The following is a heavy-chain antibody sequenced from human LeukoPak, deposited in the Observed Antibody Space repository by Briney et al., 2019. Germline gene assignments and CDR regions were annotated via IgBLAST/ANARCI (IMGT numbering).Heavy chain of an antibody. CDR3: ASRGTGARPGDYDFWAGAGY. Sequence: ASVKVSCKASVYTFTCYGINCVRQAPGQGLEWMGWISVYNGNTKYAQKFQGRVTMTTDTSTRTAYMELRSLRPDDTAVYYCASRGTGARPGDYDFWAGAGYWGQGTLVTVPS. D-gene: IGHD3-3*01. V-gene: IGHV1-18*01. CDR2: ISVYNGNT. CDR1: VYTFTCYG. J-gene: IGHJ4*02.